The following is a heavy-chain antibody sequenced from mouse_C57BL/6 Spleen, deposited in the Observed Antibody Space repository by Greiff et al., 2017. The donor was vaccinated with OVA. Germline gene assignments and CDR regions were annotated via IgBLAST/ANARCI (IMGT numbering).Heavy chain of an antibody. J-gene: IGHJ2*01. D-gene: IGHD2-2*01. Sequence: VQLQQSGAELVRPGASVTLSCKASGYTFTDYEMHWVKQTPVHGLEWIGAIDPETGGTAYNQKFKGKAILTADKSSSTAYMELRSLTSEDSAGYYCTRTGYGYPFDYWGQGTTLTVSS. CDR2: IDPETGGT. CDR3: TRTGYGYPFDY. V-gene: IGHV1-15*01. CDR1: GYTFTDYE.